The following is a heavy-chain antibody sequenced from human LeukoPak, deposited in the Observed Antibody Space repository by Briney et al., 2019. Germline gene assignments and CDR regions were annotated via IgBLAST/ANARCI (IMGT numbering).Heavy chain of an antibody. J-gene: IGHJ6*02. V-gene: IGHV4-39*01. CDR2: IYYSGST. Sequence: SETLSLTCTVSGGSISSSTYYWGWIRQPPEKGLEWIGSIYYSGSTYSNPSLRSRVTISVDTSKNHFSLKLSSVTAADTAVYYCARQLGYGMDVWGQGTTVTVSS. CDR1: GGSISSSTYY. CDR3: ARQLGYGMDV.